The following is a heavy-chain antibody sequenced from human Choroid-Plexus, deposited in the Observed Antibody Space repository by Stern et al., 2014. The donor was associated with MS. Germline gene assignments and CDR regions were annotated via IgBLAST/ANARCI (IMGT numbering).Heavy chain of an antibody. CDR2: ISYDGSNA. V-gene: IGHV3-30*18. D-gene: IGHD3-22*01. Sequence: VQLVESGGIVVQPGRSLRLSCVASGFSFSSYGMHWVRQAPGKGREWVAVISYDGSNAYYADSVKGRFTISRDNSKNTLYLQLNSLRAEDTAVYFCAKDRGMIVVVTYSLDSWGQGTLVTVSS. J-gene: IGHJ4*02. CDR3: AKDRGMIVVVTYSLDS. CDR1: GFSFSSYG.